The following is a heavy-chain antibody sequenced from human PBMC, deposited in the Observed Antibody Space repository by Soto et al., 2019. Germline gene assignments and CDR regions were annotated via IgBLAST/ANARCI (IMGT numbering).Heavy chain of an antibody. J-gene: IGHJ5*02. CDR1: GGSFSGYY. D-gene: IGHD3-16*01. Sequence: QVQLQQWGAGLLKPSETLSLTCAVYGGSFSGYYWSWIRQPPGKGLEWIGEINHSGSTNYNPSLKSRVTISXXTSKNQFSLKLSSVTAADTAVYYCARGAEMGGFDPWGQGTLVTVSS. CDR3: ARGAEMGGFDP. CDR2: INHSGST. V-gene: IGHV4-34*01.